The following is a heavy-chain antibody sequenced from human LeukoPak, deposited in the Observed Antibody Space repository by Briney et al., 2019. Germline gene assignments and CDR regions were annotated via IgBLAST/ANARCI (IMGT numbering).Heavy chain of an antibody. CDR3: AADPTYYYGSGSLNRFDP. V-gene: IGHV1-18*01. CDR1: GYTFTSYG. J-gene: IGHJ5*02. D-gene: IGHD3-10*01. Sequence: GASVKVSCKASGYTFTSYGISWVRQAPGQGLEWMGWINPYSAGTNYAQKFQERVTITRDMSTSTAYMELSSLRSEDTAVYYCAADPTYYYGSGSLNRFDPWGQGTLVTVSS. CDR2: INPYSAGT.